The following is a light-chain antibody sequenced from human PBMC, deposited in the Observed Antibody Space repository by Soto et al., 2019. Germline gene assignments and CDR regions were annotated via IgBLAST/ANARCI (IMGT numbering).Light chain of an antibody. Sequence: EIVLRQSPATLSLSPGERATLSFRASQSVSSYLAWYQQKPGQAPRLLIYDASNRATGIPARFSGSGSGTDFTLTISRLQPEDFAVYYCQQYGSPPITFGQGTRLEI. CDR1: QSVSSY. J-gene: IGKJ5*01. V-gene: IGKV3-11*01. CDR3: QQYGSPPIT. CDR2: DAS.